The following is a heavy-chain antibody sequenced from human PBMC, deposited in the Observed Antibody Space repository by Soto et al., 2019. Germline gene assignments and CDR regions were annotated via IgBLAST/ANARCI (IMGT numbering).Heavy chain of an antibody. CDR3: AKEGVVPADSPNYYYSYSIHV. CDR2: ISGSGGST. Sequence: GESLKISCAASGFTFSSYAMSWVRQAPGKGLEWVSAISGSGGSTYYADSVKGRFTISRDNSKNTLYLQMNSLRAEDTAVYYCAKEGVVPADSPNYYYSYSIHVWAKGSTVPVSS. D-gene: IGHD2-2*01. V-gene: IGHV3-23*01. CDR1: GFTFSSYA. J-gene: IGHJ6*04.